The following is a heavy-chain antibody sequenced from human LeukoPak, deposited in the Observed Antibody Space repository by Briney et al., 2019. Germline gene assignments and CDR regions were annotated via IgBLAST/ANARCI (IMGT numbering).Heavy chain of an antibody. D-gene: IGHD2-15*01. CDR3: ARGVGWYCSGGSCYWDY. CDR1: GGSFSGYY. V-gene: IGHV4-34*01. Sequence: SETLSLTCAVYGGSFSGYYWSWIRQPPGKGLEGIGEIKHSGSTNYNPSLKSRVTISMNTSKNKFSLKLSSVTAAATVVYYCARGVGWYCSGGSCYWDYWGQGTLVTVSS. J-gene: IGHJ4*02. CDR2: IKHSGST.